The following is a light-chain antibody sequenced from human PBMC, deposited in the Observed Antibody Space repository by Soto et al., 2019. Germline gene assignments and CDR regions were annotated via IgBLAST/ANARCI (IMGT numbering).Light chain of an antibody. CDR2: QTS. V-gene: IGKV3-11*01. Sequence: EIVLTQSPATLSSFPGDSVTLSCRASQYINTRLAWYQHRPGQAHRLLIYQTSIRAAGIPARFSASGTGTDFTLTISDVQPEEFAVYYCHQRQSWPRTVGQGTKVDIK. CDR1: QYINTR. J-gene: IGKJ1*01. CDR3: HQRQSWPRT.